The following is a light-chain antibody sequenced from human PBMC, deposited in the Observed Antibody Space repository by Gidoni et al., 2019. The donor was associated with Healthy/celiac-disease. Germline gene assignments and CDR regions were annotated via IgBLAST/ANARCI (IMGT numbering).Light chain of an antibody. Sequence: SYELTQPPSVSLSPGQPASITCSGDKLGDKYACWYQQKPGQSPVLVIYQDSKRPSGIPERFSGSNSGNTATLTISGTQAMDEADYYCQAWDSSIVVFGGGTKLTVL. CDR2: QDS. J-gene: IGLJ2*01. V-gene: IGLV3-1*01. CDR1: KLGDKY. CDR3: QAWDSSIVV.